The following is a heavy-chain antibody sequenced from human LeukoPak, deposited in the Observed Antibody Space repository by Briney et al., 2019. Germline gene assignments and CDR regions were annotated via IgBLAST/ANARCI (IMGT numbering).Heavy chain of an antibody. CDR1: GGSFSGFY. CDR3: ARGPDSGSHFAWFDP. Sequence: QPSETLSLTCAVYGGSFSGFYWSWARQPLGKGLEWIGEINHSESTHYNPSFKSRVTILVDTSRNQFSLKLTSVTAADTAVYYCARGPDSGSHFAWFDPWGQGTLVTVSS. CDR2: INHSEST. J-gene: IGHJ5*02. V-gene: IGHV4-34*01. D-gene: IGHD3-10*01.